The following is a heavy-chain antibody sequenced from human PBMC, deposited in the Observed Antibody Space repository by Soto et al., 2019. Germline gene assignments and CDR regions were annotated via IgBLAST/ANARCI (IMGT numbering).Heavy chain of an antibody. J-gene: IGHJ4*02. CDR2: IIPFFGTA. CDR3: ARRGGVAAAGAPRGFDY. D-gene: IGHD6-13*01. Sequence: SVKVSCKASGGTFNTYGIYWVRQAPGQGLEWMGGIIPFFGTANYAQNFQGRVTITADEATSTGYMEMSSLRYEDTAAYYCARRGGVAAAGAPRGFDYWGQGTLVTVSS. CDR1: GGTFNTYG. V-gene: IGHV1-69*13.